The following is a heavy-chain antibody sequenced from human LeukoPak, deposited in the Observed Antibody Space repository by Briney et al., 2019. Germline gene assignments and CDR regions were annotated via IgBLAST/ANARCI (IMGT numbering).Heavy chain of an antibody. J-gene: IGHJ6*02. D-gene: IGHD5-24*01. CDR1: GVTSGDHA. CDR3: TRGPIQLWIHNGMDV. CDR2: IRSKAYRGTT. V-gene: IGHV3-49*04. Sequence: GSLRLSCAASGVTSGDHAISWVRQAPGKGLEWVGFIRSKAYRGTTEYAASVQGTFTISRDDSKSIVYLEMNSLQTEDTAVYYCTRGPIQLWIHNGMDVWGQGTTVTVSS.